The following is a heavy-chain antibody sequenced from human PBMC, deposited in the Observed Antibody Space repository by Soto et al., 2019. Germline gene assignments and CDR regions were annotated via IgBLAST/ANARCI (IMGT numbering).Heavy chain of an antibody. V-gene: IGHV1-8*01. CDR3: ARSHQRMLDYIWGSYRSEGGNWFDP. J-gene: IGHJ5*02. D-gene: IGHD3-16*02. Sequence: GASVKVSCKASGYTFTSYDINWVRQATGQGLEWMGWMNPNSGNTGYAQKFQGRVTMTRNTSISTAYMELSSLRSEDTAVYYCARSHQRMLDYIWGSYRSEGGNWFDPWGQGTLVTVSS. CDR1: GYTFTSYD. CDR2: MNPNSGNT.